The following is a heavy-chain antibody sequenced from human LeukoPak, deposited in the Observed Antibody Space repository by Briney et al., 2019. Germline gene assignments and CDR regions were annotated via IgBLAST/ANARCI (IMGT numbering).Heavy chain of an antibody. J-gene: IGHJ4*02. Sequence: KPGRSLRLSCAASGFTFNVYALHWVRQAPGKGLEWVSSISSSSSYIYYADSVKGRFTISRDNAKNSLYLQMNSLRAEDTAVYYCARDYSIAVAGFHFDYWGQGTLVTVSS. V-gene: IGHV3-21*01. D-gene: IGHD6-19*01. CDR1: GFTFNVYA. CDR3: ARDYSIAVAGFHFDY. CDR2: ISSSSSYI.